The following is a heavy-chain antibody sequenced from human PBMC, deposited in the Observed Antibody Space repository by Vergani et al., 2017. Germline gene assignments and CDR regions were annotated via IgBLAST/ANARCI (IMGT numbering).Heavy chain of an antibody. Sequence: QVQLVESGGGVVQPGRSLRLSCAASGFTFSSYGMHWVRQAPGKGLEWVAVISYDGSNKYYADSVKGRFTISRDNSKNTLYLQMNSLRAEDTAVYYCATNSYARGSDYWGQGTLVTVSS. V-gene: IGHV3-30*03. CDR3: ATNSYARGSDY. J-gene: IGHJ4*02. CDR2: ISYDGSNK. CDR1: GFTFSSYG. D-gene: IGHD2/OR15-2a*01.